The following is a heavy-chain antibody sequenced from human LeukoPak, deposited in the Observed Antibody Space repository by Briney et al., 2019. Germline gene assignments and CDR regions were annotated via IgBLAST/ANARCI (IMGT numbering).Heavy chain of an antibody. CDR1: GGSISRYY. V-gene: IGHV4-59*01. Sequence: SETLSLTCTVSGGSISRYYWSWIRQPPGKGLEWIAYLFYSGSTDYNPSLESRVTISVDTSKNQFSLKLRSVTAADTAVYYCATVAVIRGVTYFDYWGQGTLVTASS. J-gene: IGHJ4*02. D-gene: IGHD3-10*01. CDR3: ATVAVIRGVTYFDY. CDR2: LFYSGST.